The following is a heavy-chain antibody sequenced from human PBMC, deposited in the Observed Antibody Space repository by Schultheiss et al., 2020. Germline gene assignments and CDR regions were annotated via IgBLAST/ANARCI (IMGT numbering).Heavy chain of an antibody. CDR3: ARHNIYGYILDP. D-gene: IGHD5-18*01. J-gene: IGHJ5*02. CDR2: IIPIFGTA. Sequence: VKVSCKASGGTFSSYAISWVRQAPGQGLEWMGGIIPIFGTANYAQKFQGRVTITADESTSTAYMELSSLRSEDTAVYYCARHNIYGYILDPWGQGTQVTVSA. V-gene: IGHV1-69*01. CDR1: GGTFSSYA.